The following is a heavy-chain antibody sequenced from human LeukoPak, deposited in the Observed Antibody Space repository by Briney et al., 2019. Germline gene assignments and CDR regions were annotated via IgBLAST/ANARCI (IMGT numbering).Heavy chain of an antibody. Sequence: PSETLSLTCTVSGGSISSYYWSWIRQPPGKGLEWIGYIYTSGSTNYNPSLKSRVTISVDTSKNQFSLKLSSVTAADTAVYYCARLREAAAGTSNWFDPWGQGTLVTVSS. D-gene: IGHD6-13*01. V-gene: IGHV4-4*09. CDR2: IYTSGST. CDR3: ARLREAAAGTSNWFDP. J-gene: IGHJ5*02. CDR1: GGSISSYY.